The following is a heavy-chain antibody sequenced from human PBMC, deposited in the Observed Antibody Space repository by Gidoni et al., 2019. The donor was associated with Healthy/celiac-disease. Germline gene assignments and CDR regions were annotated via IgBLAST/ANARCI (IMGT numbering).Heavy chain of an antibody. Sequence: GQSGAEVKKPGASVKVSCKASGYTFTSYGISWVRQAPGQGLEWMGWLSAYNGNTNYAQKLQGRVTMTTDTSTSTAYMELGSLRSDDTAVYYCARDMDILTGLEGYGMDVWGQGTTVTVSS. CDR3: ARDMDILTGLEGYGMDV. D-gene: IGHD3-9*01. CDR1: GYTFTSYG. CDR2: LSAYNGNT. V-gene: IGHV1-18*01. J-gene: IGHJ6*02.